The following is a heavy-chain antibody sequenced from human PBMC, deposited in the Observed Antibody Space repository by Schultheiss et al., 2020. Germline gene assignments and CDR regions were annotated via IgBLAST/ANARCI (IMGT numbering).Heavy chain of an antibody. J-gene: IGHJ6*02. CDR2: IYHSGST. Sequence: SETLSLTCAVYGGSFSGYYWSWIRQPPGKGLEWIGSIYHSGSTYYNPSLKSRVTISVDTSKNQFSLKLSSVTAADTAVYYCARYPWDYYGMDVWGQGTTVTVSS. CDR3: ARYPWDYYGMDV. V-gene: IGHV4-34*01. D-gene: IGHD1-26*01. CDR1: GGSFSGYY.